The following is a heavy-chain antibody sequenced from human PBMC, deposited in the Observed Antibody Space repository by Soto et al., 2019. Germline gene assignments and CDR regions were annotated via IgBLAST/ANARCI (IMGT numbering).Heavy chain of an antibody. J-gene: IGHJ4*02. CDR1: GVSFSDYT. D-gene: IGHD1-26*01. V-gene: IGHV3-21*06. Sequence: EVQLVESGGGLVKPGGSLRLSCVVSGVSFSDYTMNWVRQAPGKGLEWVSLITGNSEYKYYTGSVKGRFTVSRDNAKNSLYLQMNSRTVEDTAVYYCARSGELLQTFDSWGQGTLVTVSS. CDR2: ITGNSEYK. CDR3: ARSGELLQTFDS.